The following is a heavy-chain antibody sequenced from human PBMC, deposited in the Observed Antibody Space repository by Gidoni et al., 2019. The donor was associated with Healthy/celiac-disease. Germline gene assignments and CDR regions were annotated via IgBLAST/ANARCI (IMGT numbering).Heavy chain of an antibody. J-gene: IGHJ4*02. V-gene: IGHV3-30-3*01. CDR2: ISYDGSNK. CDR3: AREKAVAGPTFDY. Sequence: QVQLVESGGGVVQPGRSLRLSCAASGFPFSSYAMHWVRQAPGKGLEWVAVISYDGSNKYYADSVKGRFTISRDNSKNTLYLQMNSLRAEDTAVYYCAREKAVAGPTFDYWGQGTLVTVSS. D-gene: IGHD6-19*01. CDR1: GFPFSSYA.